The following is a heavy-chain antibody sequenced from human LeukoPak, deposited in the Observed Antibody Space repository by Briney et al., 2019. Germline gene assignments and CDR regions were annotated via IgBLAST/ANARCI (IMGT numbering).Heavy chain of an antibody. CDR2: ISGSGGST. Sequence: GGSLRLSCAASGFTFSSYAMSWVRQAPGKGLEWVSAISGSGGSTYYADSVKGRFTISRDNSKNTLYLQMNSLRAEDTAVYYCAKDVGGGAIFGVVIMSYFDYWGQGTLVTVSS. CDR3: AKDVGGGAIFGVVIMSYFDY. J-gene: IGHJ4*02. V-gene: IGHV3-23*01. D-gene: IGHD3-3*01. CDR1: GFTFSSYA.